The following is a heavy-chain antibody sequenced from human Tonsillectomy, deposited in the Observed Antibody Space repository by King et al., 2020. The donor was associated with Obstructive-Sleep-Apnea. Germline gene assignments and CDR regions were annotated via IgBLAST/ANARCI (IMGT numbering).Heavy chain of an antibody. V-gene: IGHV3-11*01. CDR3: ASRLYSSGWFYFDH. CDR2: ISSSGSSI. CDR1: GFTFSDYY. Sequence: VQLVESGGGLVKPGGSLRLSCAASGFTFSDYYMSWIRQAPGKGLEGVSYISSSGSSIHYEDSGKGRFTISRDNAKNSLYLQMNSLRAEDTAVYYCASRLYSSGWFYFDHWGQGTLVTVSS. J-gene: IGHJ4*02. D-gene: IGHD6-19*01.